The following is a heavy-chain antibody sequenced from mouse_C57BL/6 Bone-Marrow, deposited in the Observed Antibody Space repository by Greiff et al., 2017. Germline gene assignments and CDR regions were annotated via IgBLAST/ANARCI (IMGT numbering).Heavy chain of an antibody. CDR2: ISYDGSN. J-gene: IGHJ2*01. CDR3: AKGLTTVVATDY. D-gene: IGHD1-1*01. Sequence: EVQRVESGPGLVKPSQSLSLTCSVTGYSITSGYYWNWIRQFPGNKLEWMGYISYDGSNNYNPSLKNRISITRDTSKNQFFLKLNSVTTEDTATYYCAKGLTTVVATDYWGQGTTLTVSS. CDR1: GYSITSGYY. V-gene: IGHV3-6*01.